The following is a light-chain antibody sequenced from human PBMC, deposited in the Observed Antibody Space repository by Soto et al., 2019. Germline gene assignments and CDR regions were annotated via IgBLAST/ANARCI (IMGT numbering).Light chain of an antibody. CDR2: EVS. J-gene: IGLJ3*02. Sequence: QSALTQPASVSGSPGQSITISCTGTSSDVGGYNYVSWYQQHPGKAPKLMIYEVSYRPSGVSNRFSGSKSGNTASLTISGLQAEDEADYYCISYTSSSTLVFGGGTKVTVL. CDR1: SSDVGGYNY. V-gene: IGLV2-14*01. CDR3: ISYTSSSTLV.